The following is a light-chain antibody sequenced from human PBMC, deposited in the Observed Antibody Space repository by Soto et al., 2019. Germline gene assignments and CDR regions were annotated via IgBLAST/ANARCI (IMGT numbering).Light chain of an antibody. CDR1: QSVLYSSNNKNY. CDR2: AAS. Sequence: DIVMTQSPDSLAVSLGERATINCKSSQSVLYSSNNKNYLAWYQQKPGKAPKLLIYAASSLQSGVPSRFSGSGSETEFTLSISSLQPEDFATYFCQQIYSAPLTFGGGTKVDIK. V-gene: IGKV4-1*01. J-gene: IGKJ4*01. CDR3: QQIYSAPLT.